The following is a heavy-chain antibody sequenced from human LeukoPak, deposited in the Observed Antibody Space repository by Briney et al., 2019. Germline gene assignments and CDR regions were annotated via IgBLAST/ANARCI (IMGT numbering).Heavy chain of an antibody. V-gene: IGHV1-18*01. CDR3: ARGGLYCSSTSCYNPYGMDV. Sequence: HGASVKVSCKASGYTFTSYGISWVRQAPGQGLEWMGWISAYNGNTNYAQKLQGRVTMTTDTSTSTAYMELRSLGSDDTAVYYCARGGLYCSSTSCYNPYGMDVWGQGTTVTVSS. CDR2: ISAYNGNT. D-gene: IGHD2-2*02. J-gene: IGHJ6*02. CDR1: GYTFTSYG.